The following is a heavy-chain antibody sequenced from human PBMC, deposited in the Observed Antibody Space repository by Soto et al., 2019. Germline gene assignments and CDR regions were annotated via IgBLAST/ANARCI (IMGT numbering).Heavy chain of an antibody. V-gene: IGHV3-53*01. CDR3: AKLWGYYFES. CDR1: GLSVNNNY. D-gene: IGHD2-21*01. Sequence: PGGSLRLSCSASGLSVNNNYMTWVRQAPGRRPEWVAVIYTRGTTHYADFATGRFTFSRDNSKNTLYLQMDSLRPEDTAVYYCAKLWGYYFESWGPGTLVTVPQ. CDR2: IYTRGTT. J-gene: IGHJ4*02.